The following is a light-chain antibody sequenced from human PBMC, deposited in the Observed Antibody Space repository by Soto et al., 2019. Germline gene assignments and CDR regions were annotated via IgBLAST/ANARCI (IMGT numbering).Light chain of an antibody. CDR3: QQYGSSGT. V-gene: IGKV3-20*01. J-gene: IGKJ1*01. Sequence: EIVLTQSPGTPSLSPGERVTLSCRASQSVTNSYVACYQQKPGQAPRLLIYDAATRATGIPDRFSGSGSGTDFTPTISRLEPEDFAVYYCQQYGSSGTFGQGTKVDI. CDR1: QSVTNSY. CDR2: DAA.